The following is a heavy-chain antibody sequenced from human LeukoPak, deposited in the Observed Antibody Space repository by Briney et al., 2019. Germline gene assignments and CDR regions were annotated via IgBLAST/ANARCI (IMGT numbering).Heavy chain of an antibody. V-gene: IGHV4-31*11. D-gene: IGHD5-12*01. Sequence: SATLSLTCAVSGGSISSGGYYWSWIRQHPGKGLEWIGYIYYSGSTYYNPSLKSRVTISVDTSKNQFSLKLSSVTAADTAVYYCARGVMVATSWFDPWGQGTLVTVSS. J-gene: IGHJ5*02. CDR3: ARGVMVATSWFDP. CDR1: GGSISSGGYY. CDR2: IYYSGST.